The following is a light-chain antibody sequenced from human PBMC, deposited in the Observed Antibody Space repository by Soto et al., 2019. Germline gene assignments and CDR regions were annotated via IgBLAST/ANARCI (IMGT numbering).Light chain of an antibody. Sequence: QSVLTQPPSVSGAPGQRVTISCTGTSSNIEAGYDVHWYQQLPGKAPTLLIYSNNDRPSGVPDRFSGSKSGTSASLAITGLQADDEADYYCHSYDSSLSAVVFGGGTKLTVL. J-gene: IGLJ3*02. CDR2: SNN. CDR1: SSNIEAGYD. CDR3: HSYDSSLSAVV. V-gene: IGLV1-40*01.